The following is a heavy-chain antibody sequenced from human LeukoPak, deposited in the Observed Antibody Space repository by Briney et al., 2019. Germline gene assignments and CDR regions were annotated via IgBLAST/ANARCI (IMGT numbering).Heavy chain of an antibody. CDR1: GGSISSYY. J-gene: IGHJ6*04. V-gene: IGHV4-59*01. Sequence: PSETLPLTCTVSGGSISSYYWSWIRQPPGKGLEWIGYIYYSGSTNYNPSLKSRVTISVDTSKNQFSLKLSSVTAADTAVYYCARGVVERSPGYYYYYGMDVWGKGTTVTVSS. D-gene: IGHD1-1*01. CDR3: ARGVVERSPGYYYYYGMDV. CDR2: IYYSGST.